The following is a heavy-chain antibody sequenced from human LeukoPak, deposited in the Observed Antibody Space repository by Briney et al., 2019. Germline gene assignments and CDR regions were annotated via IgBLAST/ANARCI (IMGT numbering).Heavy chain of an antibody. J-gene: IGHJ4*02. CDR1: GGSISSYY. CDR2: IYYSGRT. D-gene: IGHD6-6*01. Sequence: SETLCLTCTVSGGSISSYYWSWIRQPPGKGLEWIGYIYYSGRTNYNPSLKSRVTISVDTSKNQFSLKLSSVTAADTAVYYCARDSYSSSSPRLFDYWGQGTLVTVSS. CDR3: ARDSYSSSSPRLFDY. V-gene: IGHV4-59*12.